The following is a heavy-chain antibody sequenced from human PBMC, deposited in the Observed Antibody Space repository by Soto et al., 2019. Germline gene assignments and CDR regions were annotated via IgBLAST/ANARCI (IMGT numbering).Heavy chain of an antibody. CDR1: GGTFSSYT. CDR2: IIPILGIA. V-gene: IGHV1-69*02. CDR3: ARVRGAGDGTDY. J-gene: IGHJ4*02. D-gene: IGHD3-10*01. Sequence: QVQLVQSGAEVKKPGSSVKVSCKASGGTFSSYTISWVRQAPGQGLEWMGRIIPILGIANYAQKFQGRVTSTADKSTSTAYMELSSLRSEDTAVYYCARVRGAGDGTDYWGQGTLVTVSS.